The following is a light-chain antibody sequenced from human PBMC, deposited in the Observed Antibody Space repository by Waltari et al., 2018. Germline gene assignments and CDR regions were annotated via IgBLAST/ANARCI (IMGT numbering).Light chain of an antibody. CDR1: SSDIGGSNY. CDR3: NSYTSSSTLIL. CDR2: DVS. J-gene: IGLJ2*01. V-gene: IGLV2-14*03. Sequence: QSALTQPASVSGSPGQSITISCTGTSSDIGGSNYVSWYQQHPGKAPKLMIYDVSHRPSGVSNRFSGSKSGNTASLTIYGLQAEDEADYYCNSYTSSSTLILFGGGTKLTVL.